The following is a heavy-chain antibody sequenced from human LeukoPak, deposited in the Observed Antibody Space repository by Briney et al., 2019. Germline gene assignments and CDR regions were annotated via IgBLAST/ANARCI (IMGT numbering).Heavy chain of an antibody. D-gene: IGHD4-17*01. CDR1: GYSISSGYY. V-gene: IGHV4-38-2*02. J-gene: IGHJ5*02. CDR3: ARELGGDYGSFWFDP. CDR2: IYHSGST. Sequence: SETLSLTCTVSGYSISSGYYWGWIRPPPGKGQEWIGSIYHSGSTYYNPSLKSRVTISVDTSKNQFSLKLSSVTAADTAVYYCARELGGDYGSFWFDPWGQGTLVTVSS.